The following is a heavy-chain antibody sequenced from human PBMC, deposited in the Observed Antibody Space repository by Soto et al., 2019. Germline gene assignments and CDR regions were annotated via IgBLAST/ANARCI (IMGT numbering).Heavy chain of an antibody. CDR3: ARWWSGSRQGFDP. D-gene: IGHD3-3*01. CDR2: IYYSGST. V-gene: IGHV4-31*03. Sequence: QVQLQESGPGLVKPSQTLSLTCTVSGGSISSGDYYWSWIRQHPGKGLEWIGDIYYSGSTYYNPSLKSRVTISVDTAKTQFSLTLSSVTAAATAVYYCARWWSGSRQGFDPWGQGTLVTVSS. J-gene: IGHJ5*02. CDR1: GGSISSGDYY.